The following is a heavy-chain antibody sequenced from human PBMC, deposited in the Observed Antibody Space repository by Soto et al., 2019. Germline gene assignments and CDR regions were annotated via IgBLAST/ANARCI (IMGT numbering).Heavy chain of an antibody. CDR2: INPNSGGT. D-gene: IGHD6-19*01. CDR3: ARGPYLHSSGWYGDDAFDI. Sequence: ASVKVSCKASGYTFTGYYMHWVRQAPGQGLEWMGWINPNSGGTNYAQKFQGWVTMTRDTSISTAYMELSRLGSDDTAVYYCARGPYLHSSGWYGDDAFDIWGQGTMVTVS. J-gene: IGHJ3*02. CDR1: GYTFTGYY. V-gene: IGHV1-2*04.